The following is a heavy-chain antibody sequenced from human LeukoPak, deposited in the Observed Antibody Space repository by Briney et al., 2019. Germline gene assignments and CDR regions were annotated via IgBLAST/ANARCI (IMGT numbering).Heavy chain of an antibody. V-gene: IGHV4-39*07. J-gene: IGHJ4*02. D-gene: IGHD5-18*01. CDR3: ARGPYSYGPSWFDY. CDR2: INHSGST. Sequence: PSETLSLTCIVSGVYIDTNSHYWGWVRQPPGKGLEWIGEINHSGSTNYNPSLKSRVTISIDTSKNQFSLKLSSVTAADTAVYYCARGPYSYGPSWFDYWGQGTLVTVSS. CDR1: GVYIDTNSHY.